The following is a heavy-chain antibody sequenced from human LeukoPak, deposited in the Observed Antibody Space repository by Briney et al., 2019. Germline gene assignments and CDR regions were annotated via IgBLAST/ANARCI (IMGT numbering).Heavy chain of an antibody. J-gene: IGHJ4*02. Sequence: PGGSLRLSCAASGFTFSSYEMNWVRQAPGKGLEWVSYISSSGSTIYYADSVMGRFTISRDNAKNSLYLQMNSLRAEDTAVCYCARDYYDSSGYYYWGQGTLVTVSS. CDR3: ARDYYDSSGYYY. CDR2: ISSSGSTI. V-gene: IGHV3-48*03. CDR1: GFTFSSYE. D-gene: IGHD3-22*01.